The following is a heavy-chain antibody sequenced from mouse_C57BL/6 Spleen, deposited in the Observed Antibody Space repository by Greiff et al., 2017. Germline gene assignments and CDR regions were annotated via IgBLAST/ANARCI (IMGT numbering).Heavy chain of an antibody. CDR3: ARSGSYWYFDV. D-gene: IGHD1-3*01. Sequence: QVQLQQSGAELARPGASVKMSCKASGYTFTSYTMHWVKQRPGQGLEWIGYINPSSGYTKYNQKFKDKATLTADKSSSTAYMQLGSLTSEDSAVYYCARSGSYWYFDVWGTGTTVTVSS. V-gene: IGHV1-4*01. CDR2: INPSSGYT. CDR1: GYTFTSYT. J-gene: IGHJ1*03.